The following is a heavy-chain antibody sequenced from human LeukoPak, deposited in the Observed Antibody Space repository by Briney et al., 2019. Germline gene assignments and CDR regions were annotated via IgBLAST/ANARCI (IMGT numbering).Heavy chain of an antibody. Sequence: GGSLRLSCAASGFTFSSYAMHWVRQAPGKGLEWVAVISYDGSNKYYADSVKGRFTISRDNSKNTLYLQMNSLRAEDTAVYYCASSKQWLSYIDYWGQGTLVTVSS. CDR2: ISYDGSNK. J-gene: IGHJ4*02. D-gene: IGHD6-19*01. CDR1: GFTFSSYA. CDR3: ASSKQWLSYIDY. V-gene: IGHV3-30*04.